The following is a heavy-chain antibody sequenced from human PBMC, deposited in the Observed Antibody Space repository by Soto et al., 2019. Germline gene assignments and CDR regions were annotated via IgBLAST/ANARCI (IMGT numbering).Heavy chain of an antibody. V-gene: IGHV4-59*01. D-gene: IGHD6-19*01. CDR2: IYYSGST. CDR3: ESIFKERSGWYPGLHY. J-gene: IGHJ4*02. CDR1: GGSISSYY. Sequence: PSETLSLTCTVSGGSISSYYWSWIRQPPGKGLEWIGYIYYSGSTNYNPSLKSRVTISVDTSKNQFSLKLSSVTAADTAVYYCESIFKERSGWYPGLHYWVQGPLATVSS.